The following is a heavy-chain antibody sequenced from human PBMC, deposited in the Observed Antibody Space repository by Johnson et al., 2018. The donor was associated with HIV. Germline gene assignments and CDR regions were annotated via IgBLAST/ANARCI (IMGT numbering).Heavy chain of an antibody. CDR3: ARDYTPYYDFWSGNGGVFDI. CDR2: VNQDGSAK. V-gene: IGHV3-7*01. CDR1: GFTLSNHW. J-gene: IGHJ3*02. Sequence: VQLVESGGGLVQPGGSLRLSCAASGFTLSNHWMSWVRQAPGKGLEYVANVNQDGSAKFYVDSVKGRFTISRDNSNNTMYLQMKSLRAEDTAMYFCARDYTPYYDFWSGNGGVFDIWGQGTMVTVSS. D-gene: IGHD3-3*01.